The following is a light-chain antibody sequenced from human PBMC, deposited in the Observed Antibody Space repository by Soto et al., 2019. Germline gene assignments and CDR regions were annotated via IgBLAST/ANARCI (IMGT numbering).Light chain of an antibody. V-gene: IGKV4-1*01. Sequence: DIVMTQSPDSLAVSLGERATINCKSSQSVLFSSNDKNYLAWYQQKPGQPPKLLIYWASTRESGVPARFSAGGSGTDFTLSISSLQAEDVAVYYSQQYYSTPPTFGQGTKMELK. CDR2: WAS. CDR3: QQYYSTPPT. J-gene: IGKJ1*01. CDR1: QSVLFSSNDKNY.